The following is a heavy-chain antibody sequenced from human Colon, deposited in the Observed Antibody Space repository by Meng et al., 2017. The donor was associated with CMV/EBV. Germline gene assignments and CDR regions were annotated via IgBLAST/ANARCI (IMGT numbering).Heavy chain of an antibody. J-gene: IGHJ6*02. Sequence: GESLKISCAASGFTFVSYVMSWVRQAPGKGLEWISYINSRGTIIYYADSVKGRFTISRDNANNSLYLQMNSLRAEDTAVYYCARDLSGSYSSPYYSYYGMDVWGQGTTVTVSS. CDR2: INSRGTII. D-gene: IGHD6-13*01. CDR3: ARDLSGSYSSPYYSYYGMDV. CDR1: GFTFVSYV. V-gene: IGHV3-48*03.